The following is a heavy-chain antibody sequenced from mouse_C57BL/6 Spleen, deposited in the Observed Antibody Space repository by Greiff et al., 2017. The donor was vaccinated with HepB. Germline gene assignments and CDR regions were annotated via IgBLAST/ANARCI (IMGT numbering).Heavy chain of an antibody. Sequence: VKLMESGPELVKPGASVKISCKASGYAFSSSWMNWVKQRPGKGLEWIGRIYPGDGDTNYNGKFKGKATLTADKSSSTAYMQLSSLTSEDSAVYFCAYYYGSSYGDYWGQGTTLTVSS. CDR1: GYAFSSSW. V-gene: IGHV1-82*01. D-gene: IGHD1-1*01. J-gene: IGHJ2*01. CDR2: IYPGDGDT. CDR3: AYYYGSSYGDY.